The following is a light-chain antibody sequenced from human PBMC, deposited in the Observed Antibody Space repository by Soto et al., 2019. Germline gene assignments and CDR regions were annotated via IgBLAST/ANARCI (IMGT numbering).Light chain of an antibody. CDR2: GAS. V-gene: IGKV3-20*01. Sequence: EIVLTQSPGTLSLSPGERATLSCRASQSVSSNYLAWYQQKPGQAPRLLIYGASSRATGIPDRFSGSGSGTDFTLTISRLEPEYFAVYYCQQYGSSPPQYSFGQGTKLEIK. J-gene: IGKJ2*03. CDR1: QSVSSNY. CDR3: QQYGSSPPQYS.